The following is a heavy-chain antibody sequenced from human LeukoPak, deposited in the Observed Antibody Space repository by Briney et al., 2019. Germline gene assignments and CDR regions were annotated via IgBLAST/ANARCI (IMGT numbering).Heavy chain of an antibody. J-gene: IGHJ6*03. CDR1: GFTFSSYA. CDR2: ISGSGGST. CDR3: AKDPVGNYYYYYMDV. D-gene: IGHD4-23*01. V-gene: IGHV3-23*01. Sequence: GGSLRLSCAASGFTFSSYAMSWVRQAPGKGLEWVSAISGSGGSTYYADSVKGRFTISRDNSKSTLYLQMNSLRAEDTAVYYCAKDPVGNYYYYYMDVWGKGTTVTVSS.